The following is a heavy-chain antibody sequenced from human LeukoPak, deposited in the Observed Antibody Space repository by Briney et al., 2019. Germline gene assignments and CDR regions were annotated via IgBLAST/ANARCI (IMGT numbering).Heavy chain of an antibody. CDR2: INHSGST. Sequence: PSETLPLTCAVYGGSFSGYYWSWIRQPPGKGLEWIGEINHSGSTNYNPSLKSRVTISVDTSKNQFSLKLSSVTAADTAVYYCARAGQNGDYDYWGQGTLVTVSS. CDR3: ARAGQNGDYDY. CDR1: GGSFSGYY. V-gene: IGHV4-34*01. J-gene: IGHJ4*02. D-gene: IGHD4-17*01.